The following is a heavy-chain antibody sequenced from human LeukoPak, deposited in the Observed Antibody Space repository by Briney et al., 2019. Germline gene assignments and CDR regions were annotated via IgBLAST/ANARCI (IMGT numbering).Heavy chain of an antibody. J-gene: IGHJ4*02. CDR3: ARGRDGYNWIDY. V-gene: IGHV3-33*01. Sequence: SGGSLRLSCAASGFTFSSCGMHWVRQAPGKGLGWVAVIWYDGTNKYYADSVKGRFTISRDNSKNTLYLQMNSLRAEDTAVYYCARGRDGYNWIDYWGQGTLVTVSS. CDR2: IWYDGTNK. D-gene: IGHD5-24*01. CDR1: GFTFSSCG.